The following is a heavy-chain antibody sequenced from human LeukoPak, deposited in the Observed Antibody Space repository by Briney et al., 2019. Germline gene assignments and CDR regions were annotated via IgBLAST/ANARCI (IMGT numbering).Heavy chain of an antibody. Sequence: GGSLRLSCAASGFTVSSNYMSWVRQAPGKGLKWVSVIYSGGSTYYADSVKGRFTISRDNSKNTLYLQMNSLRAEDTAVYYCARDRYSSSWDPYYYYYMDVWGKGTTVTVSS. CDR3: ARDRYSSSWDPYYYYYMDV. D-gene: IGHD6-13*01. V-gene: IGHV3-53*01. J-gene: IGHJ6*03. CDR1: GFTVSSNY. CDR2: IYSGGST.